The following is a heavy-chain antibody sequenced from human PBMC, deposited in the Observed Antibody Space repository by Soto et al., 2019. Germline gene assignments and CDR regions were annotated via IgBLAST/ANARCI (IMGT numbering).Heavy chain of an antibody. CDR2: IYYSGST. CDR3: ARGHSSGYASDDY. J-gene: IGHJ4*02. Sequence: SETLSLTCTVSGGSISSYYWSWIRQPPGKGLEWIGYIYYSGSTNYNPSLKSRVTISVDTSKNQFSLKLSSVTAADTAVYYCARGHSSGYASDDYWGQGTLVTVSS. CDR1: GGSISSYY. V-gene: IGHV4-59*01. D-gene: IGHD3-22*01.